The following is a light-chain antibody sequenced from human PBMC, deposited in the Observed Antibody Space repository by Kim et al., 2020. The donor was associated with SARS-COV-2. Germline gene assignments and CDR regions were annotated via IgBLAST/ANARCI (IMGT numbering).Light chain of an antibody. CDR2: GKN. V-gene: IGLV3-19*01. CDR3: NSRDSSGNHVV. J-gene: IGLJ2*01. Sequence: LGQTARITCQGDRLRSYYASWYQQKPGQAPVLVIYGKNNRPSGIPDRFAGSSSGNTASLTITGAQAEDEADYYCNSRDSSGNHVVFGGGTQLTVL. CDR1: RLRSYY.